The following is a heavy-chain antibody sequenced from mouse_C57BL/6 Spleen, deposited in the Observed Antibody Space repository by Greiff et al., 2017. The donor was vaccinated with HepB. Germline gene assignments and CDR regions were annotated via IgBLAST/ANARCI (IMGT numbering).Heavy chain of an antibody. CDR3: ARWTTTVVATDYFDY. V-gene: IGHV1-76*01. CDR2: IYPGSGNT. Sequence: QVQLQQSGAELVRPGASVKLSCKASGYTFTDYYINWVKQRPGQGLEWIARIYPGSGNTYYNEKFKGKATLTAEKSSSTAYMQRSSLTSEDSAVYFCARWTTTVVATDYFDYWGQGTTLTVSS. CDR1: GYTFTDYY. J-gene: IGHJ2*01. D-gene: IGHD1-1*01.